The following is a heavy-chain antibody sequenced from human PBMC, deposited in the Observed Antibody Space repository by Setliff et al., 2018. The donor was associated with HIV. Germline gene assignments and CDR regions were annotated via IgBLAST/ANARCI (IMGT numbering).Heavy chain of an antibody. CDR2: ISFHGRNK. CDR3: GRYFRDGSYNDY. V-gene: IGHV3-30*03. D-gene: IGHD3-10*01. CDR1: GFTFSDYG. Sequence: GGSLRLSCAASGFTFSDYGMHWVRQAPGKGLEWVALISFHGRNKYYGDSVKGRFTISRDDSKSTLYLQMNSLRADDTAVYYCGRYFRDGSYNDYWGQGTLVTVSS. J-gene: IGHJ4*02.